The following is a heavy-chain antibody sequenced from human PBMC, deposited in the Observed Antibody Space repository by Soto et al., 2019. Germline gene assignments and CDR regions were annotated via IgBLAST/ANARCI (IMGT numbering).Heavy chain of an antibody. CDR3: ARFHVLRFLEWLNGMDV. D-gene: IGHD3-3*01. Sequence: LGESLKISCKCSGYSFTSYWIALVRQMPGKGLEWMGRIDPSDSYTNYSPSFQGHVTISADKSISTAYLQWSSLKASDTAMYYCARFHVLRFLEWLNGMDVWGQGTTVTVSS. J-gene: IGHJ6*02. CDR2: IDPSDSYT. CDR1: GYSFTSYW. V-gene: IGHV5-10-1*01.